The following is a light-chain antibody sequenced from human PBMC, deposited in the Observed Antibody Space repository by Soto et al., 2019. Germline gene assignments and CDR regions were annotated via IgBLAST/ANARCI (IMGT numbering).Light chain of an antibody. CDR1: SSNIGAGYD. V-gene: IGLV1-40*01. Sequence: QSVLTQPPSVSGAPGQRVTISCTGSSSNIGAGYDVHWYQQLPGTAPKLLIYGNSNRPSGVPDRFSGSKSGTSASLAITGLQAEDEADYNCQSYDSSLSALFGGGTKVTV. J-gene: IGLJ3*02. CDR3: QSYDSSLSAL. CDR2: GNS.